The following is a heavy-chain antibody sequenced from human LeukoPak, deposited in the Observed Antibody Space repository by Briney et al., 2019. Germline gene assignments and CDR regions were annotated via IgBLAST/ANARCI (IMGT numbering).Heavy chain of an antibody. CDR3: ARGGGSYYGLDY. Sequence: SETLSLTCTVSGGSISSYYWSCIRQPPGKGLEWIGYIYYSGSTNYNPSLKSRVTISVDTSKNQFSLKLSSVTAADTAVYYCARGGGSYYGLDYWGQGTLVTVSS. CDR1: GGSISSYY. V-gene: IGHV4-59*08. D-gene: IGHD1-26*01. CDR2: IYYSGST. J-gene: IGHJ4*02.